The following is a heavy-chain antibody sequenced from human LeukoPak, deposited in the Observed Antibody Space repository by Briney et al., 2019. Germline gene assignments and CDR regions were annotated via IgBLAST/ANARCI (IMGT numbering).Heavy chain of an antibody. D-gene: IGHD1-1*01. CDR2: ISWNSANI. J-gene: IGHJ4*02. CDR3: AKNRDGTIVIPIPLT. CDR1: GFTFDDFA. V-gene: IGHV3-9*01. Sequence: PGGSLRLSCEASGFTFDDFAIHWVRQVPGKGLEWVSGISWNSANIGYADSVKGRFSISRDNAKNTVYLQMNSLTTEDTALYFCAKNRDGTIVIPIPLTWGQGTRVTVSS.